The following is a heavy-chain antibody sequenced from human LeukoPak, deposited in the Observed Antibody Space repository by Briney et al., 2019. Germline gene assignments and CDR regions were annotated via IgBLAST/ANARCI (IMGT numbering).Heavy chain of an antibody. V-gene: IGHV4-39*07. CDR1: GDSISSRRYF. J-gene: IGHJ4*02. Sequence: PSETLSLTCTVSGDSISSRRYFWAWIRQPPGKGLEWIGSIYYSGNSYYNPSLKSRVAISIDTSKNQFSLKVTSVTAADTAVYYCARTHSGYDYEMDYWGQGTLVTVSA. CDR3: ARTHSGYDYEMDY. D-gene: IGHD5-12*01. CDR2: IYYSGNS.